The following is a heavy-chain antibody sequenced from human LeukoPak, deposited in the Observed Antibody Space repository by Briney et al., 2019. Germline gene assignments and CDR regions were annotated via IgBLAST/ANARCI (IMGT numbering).Heavy chain of an antibody. CDR3: AKDVPQYDFWRTGLDY. CDR1: GFTFSDHY. CDR2: IRYDGSNK. Sequence: PGGSLRLSCAASGFTFSDHYMDWVRQAPGKGLEWVAFIRYDGSNKYYADSVKGRFTISRDNSKNTLYLQMNSLRAEDTAVYYCAKDVPQYDFWRTGLDYWGQGTLVTVSS. J-gene: IGHJ4*02. D-gene: IGHD3-3*01. V-gene: IGHV3-30*02.